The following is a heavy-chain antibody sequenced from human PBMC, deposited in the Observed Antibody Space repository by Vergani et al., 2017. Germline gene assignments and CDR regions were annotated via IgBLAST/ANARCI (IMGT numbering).Heavy chain of an antibody. Sequence: QLQLQESGPGLVKPSETLSLTCTVSGGSISSSSYYWGWIRQPPGKGLEWIGSIYYSGSTYYNPSLKSRGTISVDTSKKQFSLKLSSVTAADTAVYYCGRLELRRYPYYDIWTGYYNVGYFDYWGQGTLVTVSS. D-gene: IGHD3-9*01. CDR3: GRLELRRYPYYDIWTGYYNVGYFDY. J-gene: IGHJ4*02. V-gene: IGHV4-39*01. CDR1: GGSISSSSYY. CDR2: IYYSGST.